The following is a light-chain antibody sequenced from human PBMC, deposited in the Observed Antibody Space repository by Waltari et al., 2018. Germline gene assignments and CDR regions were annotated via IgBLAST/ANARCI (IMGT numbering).Light chain of an antibody. J-gene: IGKJ1*01. CDR1: QSIGKY. CDR3: QNHERLPAT. Sequence: EIVLTQSPGTLSLSPGQRATLSCRASQSIGKYLVWYQQKPGQAPRPLIYAASSRATGVPDRFSGSGSGTDVSLTISRLEPEDFAVYYCQNHERLPATFGQGTKVEIK. V-gene: IGKV3-20*01. CDR2: AAS.